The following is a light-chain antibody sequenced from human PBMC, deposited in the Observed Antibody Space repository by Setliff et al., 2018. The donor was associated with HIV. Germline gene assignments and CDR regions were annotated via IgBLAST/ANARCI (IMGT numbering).Light chain of an antibody. Sequence: QSALTQPASVSGSPGQSITVSCTGTTNDVGAYNTVSWYQCYPGKTPKLIIYEVRNRPSGVSNRFSGSKSVNTASLTISGLQAEDEADYYCSSYAISNTLPFGTGTRSPS. J-gene: IGLJ1*01. CDR2: EVR. CDR3: SSYAISNTLP. V-gene: IGLV2-14*01. CDR1: TNDVGAYNT.